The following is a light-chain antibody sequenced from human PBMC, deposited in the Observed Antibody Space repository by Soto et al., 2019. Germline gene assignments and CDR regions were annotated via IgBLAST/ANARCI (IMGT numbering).Light chain of an antibody. Sequence: EIVLTQSPATLSLSPGERATLSCRASQSVSSYLAWYQQKPGQAPRLLIYDASNRVTGIPARFSGSGSGTAFPLTISSLEPEDFAVYYCQQRSNWPPSWTFGQGTKVEIK. CDR2: DAS. V-gene: IGKV3-11*01. CDR3: QQRSNWPPSWT. CDR1: QSVSSY. J-gene: IGKJ1*01.